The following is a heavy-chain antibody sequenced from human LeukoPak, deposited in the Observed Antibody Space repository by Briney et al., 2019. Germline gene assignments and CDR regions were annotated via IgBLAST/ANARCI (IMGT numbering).Heavy chain of an antibody. Sequence: GGSLRLSCAASGFIFSSYEMNWVRQAPGKGLEWVSYISSSGNTIYYADSVKGRFTISRDNAKNSLYLQMNSLRAGDTAVYYCAREMGGYPFDYWGQGTLVTVSS. CDR3: AREMGGYPFDY. CDR2: ISSSGNTI. D-gene: IGHD5-12*01. V-gene: IGHV3-48*03. CDR1: GFIFSSYE. J-gene: IGHJ4*02.